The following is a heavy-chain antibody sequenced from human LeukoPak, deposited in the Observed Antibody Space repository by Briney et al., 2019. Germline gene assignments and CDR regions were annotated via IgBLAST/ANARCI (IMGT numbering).Heavy chain of an antibody. J-gene: IGHJ5*02. V-gene: IGHV4-30-4*07. Sequence: SETLSLTCAVSGGSISSGGYSWSWIRQPPGKGLEWIGYIYYSGSTYYNPSLKSRVTISVDTSKNQFSLKLSSVTAADTAVYYCARRSPYCSGGSCYSHRRVNWFDPWGQGTLVTVSS. D-gene: IGHD2-15*01. CDR1: GGSISSGGYS. CDR2: IYYSGST. CDR3: ARRSPYCSGGSCYSHRRVNWFDP.